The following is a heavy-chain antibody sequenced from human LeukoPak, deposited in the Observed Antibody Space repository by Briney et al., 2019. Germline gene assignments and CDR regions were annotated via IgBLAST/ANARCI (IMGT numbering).Heavy chain of an antibody. CDR3: ATRSYYSH. Sequence: GGSLRLSCAASGFIFSDYYMNCIRQAPGKGLEWVSAISGSGGSTYYADSVKGRFTISRDNSKNTLYLQMNSLRAEDTAVYYCATRSYYSHWGQGTLVTVSS. D-gene: IGHD1-26*01. CDR2: ISGSGGST. CDR1: GFIFSDYY. J-gene: IGHJ4*02. V-gene: IGHV3-23*01.